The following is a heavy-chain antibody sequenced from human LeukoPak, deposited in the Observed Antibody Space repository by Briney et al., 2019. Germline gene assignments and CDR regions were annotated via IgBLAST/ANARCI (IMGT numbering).Heavy chain of an antibody. Sequence: GRSLRLSCAASGFIFSSHGMHWVRQAPGKGLEWVAVIWYDGSNKYYADSVKGRFTISRDNSKNTLYLQMDSLRGEDTAVYYCARDPVRDGYPYSFDYWGQGTLVTVSS. V-gene: IGHV3-33*01. CDR1: GFIFSSHG. CDR2: IWYDGSNK. CDR3: ARDPVRDGYPYSFDY. J-gene: IGHJ4*02. D-gene: IGHD5-24*01.